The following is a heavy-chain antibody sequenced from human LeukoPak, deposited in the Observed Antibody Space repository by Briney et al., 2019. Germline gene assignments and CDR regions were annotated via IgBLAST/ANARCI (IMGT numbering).Heavy chain of an antibody. V-gene: IGHV3-11*01. CDR3: AKDGYVVLMVYAGYYFDY. D-gene: IGHD2-8*01. CDR1: GFTFSDYY. J-gene: IGHJ4*02. Sequence: GGSLRLSCAASGFTFSDYYMSWIRQAPGKGLEWVSYISSSGSTIYYADSVKGRFTISRDNAKNSLYLQMNSLRAEDTAVYYCAKDGYVVLMVYAGYYFDYWGQGTLVTVSS. CDR2: ISSSGSTI.